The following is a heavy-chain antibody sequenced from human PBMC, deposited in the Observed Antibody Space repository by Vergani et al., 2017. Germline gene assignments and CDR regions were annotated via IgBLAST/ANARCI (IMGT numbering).Heavy chain of an antibody. V-gene: IGHV1-2*02. Sequence: QVQLVQSGAEVKKPGASVKVSCKASGYTFTGYYMHWVRQAPGQGLEWMGWVNPNSGDTNYAQKFQGRVTMTRDTSISTAYMELSSLRSDDTAVYYCARDLLSSGWSVDYWGQGTLVTVSS. CDR3: ARDLLSSGWSVDY. D-gene: IGHD6-19*01. CDR1: GYTFTGYY. J-gene: IGHJ4*02. CDR2: VNPNSGDT.